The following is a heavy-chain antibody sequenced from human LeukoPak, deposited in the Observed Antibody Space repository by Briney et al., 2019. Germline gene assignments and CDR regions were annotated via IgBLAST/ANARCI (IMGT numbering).Heavy chain of an antibody. CDR1: GFTFSSYG. Sequence: PGGSLRLSCAASGFTFSSYGMQWVRQAPGKGLEWVAVISYDGNTEYYADSVKGRFTISRDNSKNTLYLQMNSLRAEDTAVYYCAKVHLTYYFDSSGYGFQDYWGQGTLVTVSS. J-gene: IGHJ4*02. D-gene: IGHD3-22*01. CDR3: AKVHLTYYFDSSGYGFQDY. CDR2: ISYDGNTE. V-gene: IGHV3-30*18.